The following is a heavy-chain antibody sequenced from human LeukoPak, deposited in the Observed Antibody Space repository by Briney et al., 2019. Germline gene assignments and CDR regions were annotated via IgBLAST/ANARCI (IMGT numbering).Heavy chain of an antibody. CDR2: INHSGST. CDR1: GGSFSGYY. V-gene: IGHV4-34*01. Sequence: PSETLSLTXAVYGGSFSGYYWSWIRQPPGKGLEWIGEINHSGSTNYNPSLKSRVAISVDTSKNQFSLKLSSVTAADTAVYYCARVRTYDYVWGSYRFWDYWGQGTLVTVSS. D-gene: IGHD3-16*02. J-gene: IGHJ4*02. CDR3: ARVRTYDYVWGSYRFWDY.